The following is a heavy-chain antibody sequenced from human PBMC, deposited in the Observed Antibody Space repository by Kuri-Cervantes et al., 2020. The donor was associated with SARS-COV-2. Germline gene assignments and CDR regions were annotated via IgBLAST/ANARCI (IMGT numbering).Heavy chain of an antibody. D-gene: IGHD4-17*01. Sequence: GGSLRLSCTASGLIFSDYYMTWIRQAPGKGLEWVSNIGPSGTTKYYADSVKGRFTISRDNAKNSLYLQMNSLRAEDTAVYYCARDYGDYGYYYYYYMDVWGKGTTVTVSS. J-gene: IGHJ6*03. CDR2: IGPSGTTK. V-gene: IGHV3-11*04. CDR3: ARDYGDYGYYYYYYMDV. CDR1: GLIFSDYY.